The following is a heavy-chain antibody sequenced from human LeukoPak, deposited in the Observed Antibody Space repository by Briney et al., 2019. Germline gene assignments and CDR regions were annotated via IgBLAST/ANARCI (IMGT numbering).Heavy chain of an antibody. J-gene: IGHJ3*02. CDR1: GGTFSSYA. CDR3: ARDIDGYNLDDAFDI. Sequence: SVKVSCKASGGTFSSYAISWVRQAPGQGLEWMGGIIPIFGTANYAQKFQGRVTITADESTSTAYMELSSLRSEDTAVYYCARDIDGYNLDDAFDIWGQGTMVTVSS. D-gene: IGHD5-24*01. CDR2: IIPIFGTA. V-gene: IGHV1-69*13.